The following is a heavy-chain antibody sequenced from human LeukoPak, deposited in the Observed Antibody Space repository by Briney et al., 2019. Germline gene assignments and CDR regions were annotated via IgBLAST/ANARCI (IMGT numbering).Heavy chain of an antibody. J-gene: IGHJ3*02. Sequence: GGSLRLSCAASGFTFSSYGMHWVRQAPGKGLEWVAVISYDGSNKYYADSLKGRFTISRDNSKNTLYLQMNSLRAEDTAVYYCARDDDNLDAFDIWGQGTMVTVSS. CDR1: GFTFSSYG. D-gene: IGHD1-14*01. V-gene: IGHV3-30*03. CDR3: ARDDDNLDAFDI. CDR2: ISYDGSNK.